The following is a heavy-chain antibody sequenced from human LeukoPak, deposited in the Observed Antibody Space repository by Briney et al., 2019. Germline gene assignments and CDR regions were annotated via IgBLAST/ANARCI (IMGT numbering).Heavy chain of an antibody. Sequence: SETLSLTCTVSGGSISSSRYYWGWIRQPPGKGLEGMGRIYYIGSTYYNPSLKSRATISVDTSKNQFSLKLSSVTAADTAVYYCARHYPHCSSTSCYRIRWTPFDYWGQGTLVTVSS. V-gene: IGHV4-39*01. J-gene: IGHJ4*02. CDR1: GGSISSSRYY. CDR3: ARHYPHCSSTSCYRIRWTPFDY. D-gene: IGHD2-2*01. CDR2: IYYIGST.